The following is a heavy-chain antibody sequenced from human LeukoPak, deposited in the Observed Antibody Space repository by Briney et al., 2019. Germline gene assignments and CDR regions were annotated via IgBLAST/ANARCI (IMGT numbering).Heavy chain of an antibody. CDR3: ARESGSSGWYGGAPSDY. Sequence: PGGSLRLSCAASGFTFSSYSMNWVRQAPGKGLEWVSSISSRSSYIYYADSVKGRFTISRDNAKNSLYLQMNSLRAEDTAVYYCARESGSSGWYGGAPSDYWGQGTLVTVSS. CDR2: ISSRSSYI. J-gene: IGHJ4*02. V-gene: IGHV3-21*01. D-gene: IGHD6-19*01. CDR1: GFTFSSYS.